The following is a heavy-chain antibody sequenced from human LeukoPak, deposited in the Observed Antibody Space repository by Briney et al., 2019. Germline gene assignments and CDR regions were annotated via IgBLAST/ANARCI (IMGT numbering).Heavy chain of an antibody. CDR3: ARGHYYGSGSYPEYNWFDP. CDR1: GYTFTGYY. J-gene: IGHJ5*02. Sequence: SVKVSCKASGYTFTGYYMHWVRQAPGQGLEWMGWINPNSGGTNYAQKFQGWVTMTRDTSISTAYMELSRLRSDDTAVYYCARGHYYGSGSYPEYNWFDPWGQGTLVTVSS. D-gene: IGHD3-10*01. V-gene: IGHV1-2*04. CDR2: INPNSGGT.